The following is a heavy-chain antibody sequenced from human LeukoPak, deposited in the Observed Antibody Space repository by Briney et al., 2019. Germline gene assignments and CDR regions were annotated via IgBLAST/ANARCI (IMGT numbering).Heavy chain of an antibody. D-gene: IGHD2-15*01. CDR2: ISGRSSNI. J-gene: IGHJ4*02. Sequence: PGGSLRLSCAASGFDFGDYYMTWIRQAPGKGLEWVAYISGRSSNIYYGDSVRGRVTISRDNVRKSLYLQINSLRVDDTGVYYCAKYTKGIVLFGGQGTLVSVSS. CDR1: GFDFGDYY. V-gene: IGHV3-11*01. CDR3: AKYTKGIVLF.